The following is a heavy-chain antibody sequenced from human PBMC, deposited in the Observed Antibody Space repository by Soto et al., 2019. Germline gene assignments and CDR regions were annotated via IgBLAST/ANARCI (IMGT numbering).Heavy chain of an antibody. CDR3: ARGMAFAAVRYFDC. J-gene: IGHJ4*02. D-gene: IGHD3-9*01. CDR2: INAGNGNT. CDR1: GYTFTSSA. V-gene: IGHV1-3*01. Sequence: QVQLVQSGAEVKKPGASVKVSCKASGYTFTSSAMHWVRQSPEQRLEWMGWINAGNGNTKYSQKIQGRVTITRDTSASTAYIELSSLRSEDTDVIYCARGMAFAAVRYFDCWGQGTLVTVSS.